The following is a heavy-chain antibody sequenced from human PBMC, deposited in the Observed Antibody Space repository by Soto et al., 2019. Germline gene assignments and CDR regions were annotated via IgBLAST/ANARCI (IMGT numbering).Heavy chain of an antibody. D-gene: IGHD3-10*01. CDR1: GLIFSNYK. Sequence: GGSLRLSCAASGLIFSNYKMHWVRQAPRKGLVWVSRINIDVSITSYAESVKGRFTISRDNAKNTLYLQMNSLRSEDTAVYYCARLRMIRGVIAGYWGQGTLVTVSS. J-gene: IGHJ4*02. V-gene: IGHV3-74*01. CDR3: ARLRMIRGVIAGY. CDR2: INIDVSIT.